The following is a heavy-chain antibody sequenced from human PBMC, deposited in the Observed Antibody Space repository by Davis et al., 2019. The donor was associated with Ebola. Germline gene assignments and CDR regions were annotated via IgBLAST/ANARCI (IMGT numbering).Heavy chain of an antibody. V-gene: IGHV1-69*04. CDR3: ARLECGTSCYPNWFDP. Sequence: SVKVSCKASGYTFTSYGISWVRQAPGQGLEWMGRIIPILGIANYAQKFQGRVTITADKSTSTAYMELSSLRSEDTAVYYCARLECGTSCYPNWFDPWGQGTLVTVSS. CDR1: GYTFTSYG. D-gene: IGHD2-2*01. CDR2: IIPILGIA. J-gene: IGHJ5*02.